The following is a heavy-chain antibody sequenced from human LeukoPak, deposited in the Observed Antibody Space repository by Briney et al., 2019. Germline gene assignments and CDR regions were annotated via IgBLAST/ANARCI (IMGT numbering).Heavy chain of an antibody. CDR2: ISGRGGST. Sequence: GASLRLSCAASGFTFSSHAMSWVRQAPGKGLEWVSGISGRGGSTNYADSVKGRFTISRDNSKNTLYLQMNSLRAEDTAVYYCARSGSGWAFDIWGQGTMVTVSS. CDR1: GFTFSSHA. D-gene: IGHD3-3*01. J-gene: IGHJ3*02. CDR3: ARSGSGWAFDI. V-gene: IGHV3-23*01.